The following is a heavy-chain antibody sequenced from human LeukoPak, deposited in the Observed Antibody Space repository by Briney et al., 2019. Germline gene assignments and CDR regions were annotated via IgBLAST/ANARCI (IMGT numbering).Heavy chain of an antibody. CDR2: INHSGST. J-gene: IGHJ4*02. V-gene: IGHV4-34*01. CDR1: GGSFSGYY. D-gene: IGHD5-18*01. Sequence: SETLSLTCAVYGGSFSGYYWNWIRQPPGKGLEWIGEINHSGSTNYNPSLKSRVTISVDTSKNQFSLKLSSVTAADTAVYYCARVLDGYSYGFSYFDYWGQGTLVTVSS. CDR3: ARVLDGYSYGFSYFDY.